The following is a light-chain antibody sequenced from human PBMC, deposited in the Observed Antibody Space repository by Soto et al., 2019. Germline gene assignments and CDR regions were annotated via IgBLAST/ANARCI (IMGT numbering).Light chain of an antibody. J-gene: IGKJ1*01. V-gene: IGKV3-20*01. CDR2: NSS. Sequence: EIVLTQSPGTLSLSPGERATLSCRASQSVRSNYLAWYQQKPGQAPRLLIYNSSTRATGIPDRFSGSGSGTDFTLTISRLEPEDFALYYCQQYRDLPQTFGQGIKVDIK. CDR1: QSVRSNY. CDR3: QQYRDLPQT.